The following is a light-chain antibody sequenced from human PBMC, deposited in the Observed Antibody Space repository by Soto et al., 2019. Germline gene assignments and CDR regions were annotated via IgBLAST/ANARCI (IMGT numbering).Light chain of an antibody. CDR3: SSYTGTSTLV. J-gene: IGLJ2*01. V-gene: IGLV2-14*01. Sequence: QSALTQPASVSGSPGQSITISCTGASSDIGSYNYVSWYQQHPGKAPKLLIYDVTKWPSGISNRFSGSKSGNTASLTISGLQAEDEADYYCSSYTGTSTLVFGGGTKLTVL. CDR2: DVT. CDR1: SSDIGSYNY.